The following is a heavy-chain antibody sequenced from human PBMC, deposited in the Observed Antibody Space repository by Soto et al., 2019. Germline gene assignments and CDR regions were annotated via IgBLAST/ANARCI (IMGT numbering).Heavy chain of an antibody. D-gene: IGHD3-22*01. CDR1: GFTFSSYS. V-gene: IGHV3-66*01. J-gene: IGHJ4*02. Sequence: GGSLRLSCAASGFTFSSYSMSWVRQAPGKGLEWVSVIYSGGSTYYADSVKGRFTISRDNSKNTLYLQMNSLRAEDTAVYYCARDYYDSSGYYIMFDYWGQGTLVTVSS. CDR2: IYSGGST. CDR3: ARDYYDSSGYYIMFDY.